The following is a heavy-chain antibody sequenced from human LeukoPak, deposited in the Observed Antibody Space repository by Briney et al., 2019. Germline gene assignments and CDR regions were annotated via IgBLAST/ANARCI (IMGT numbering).Heavy chain of an antibody. CDR2: IYSDDDK. V-gene: IGHV2-5*02. CDR1: GFSVRSRGVG. D-gene: IGHD3-22*01. Sequence: SGPTLVNPTQTLTLTCTFSGFSVRSRGVGVAWIRQPPGKALEWLALIYSDDDKRYSPSLKSRLTITKDSSKNQVVLTMTNMDPVDTATYHCAHQNYDISALNYWGQGTLVIVSS. J-gene: IGHJ4*02. CDR3: AHQNYDISALNY.